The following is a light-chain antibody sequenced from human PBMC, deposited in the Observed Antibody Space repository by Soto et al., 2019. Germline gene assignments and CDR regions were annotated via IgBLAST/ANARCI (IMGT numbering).Light chain of an antibody. CDR2: GNT. Sequence: QLVLTQPPSVSGAPGQRVTISCTVSSSNIGAGYDVHWYQHLPGTAPKLLIYGNTNRPSGVPDRFSGSTSGTSASLAITGLQAEDEADYYCQSYDSSLRGSVVFGGGTKLTVL. J-gene: IGLJ2*01. V-gene: IGLV1-40*01. CDR3: QSYDSSLRGSVV. CDR1: SSNIGAGYD.